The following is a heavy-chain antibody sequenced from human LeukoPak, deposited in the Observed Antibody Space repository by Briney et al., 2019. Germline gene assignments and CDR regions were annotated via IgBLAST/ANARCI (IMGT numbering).Heavy chain of an antibody. CDR2: IDPSNGGP. Sequence: ASVKVSCXTSGYAFTAYYIHWVRQAPGQGLEWMGWIDPSNGGPNYAQKFQGRVTMTRDTSISTAYMELSRLTSDDTAVYYCAREVWKYDYWGQGTLVIVSS. CDR1: GYAFTAYY. D-gene: IGHD1-1*01. CDR3: AREVWKYDY. J-gene: IGHJ4*02. V-gene: IGHV1-2*02.